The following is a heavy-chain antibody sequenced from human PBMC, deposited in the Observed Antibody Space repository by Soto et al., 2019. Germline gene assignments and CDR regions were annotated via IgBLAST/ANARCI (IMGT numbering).Heavy chain of an antibody. CDR2: TYYRSKWYN. J-gene: IGHJ4*02. D-gene: IGHD6-13*01. CDR3: AREIAAAGKQKIDN. Sequence: SQTLSLTGAISGDGVSSNSAAWNWIRQSPSRGLEWLGRTYYRSKWYNDYAVSVKSRITINPDTSKNQLSLQLNSVTPEDTAVYYCAREIAAAGKQKIDNWGQGTLVTVSS. CDR1: GDGVSSNSAA. V-gene: IGHV6-1*01.